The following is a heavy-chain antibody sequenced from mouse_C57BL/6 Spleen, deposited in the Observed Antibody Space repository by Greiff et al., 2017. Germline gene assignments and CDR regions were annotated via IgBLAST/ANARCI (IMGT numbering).Heavy chain of an antibody. J-gene: IGHJ4*01. CDR2: IDPEDGET. Sequence: VHVKQSGAELVQPGASVKLSCTASGFNIKDYYMHWVKQRTEQGLEWIGRIDPEDGETKYAPKFLGKATTTADTSSNTAYLQLSSLTSEDTAVYYCARNRATVVTMDYWGQGTSVTVSS. V-gene: IGHV14-2*01. D-gene: IGHD1-1*01. CDR1: GFNIKDYY. CDR3: ARNRATVVTMDY.